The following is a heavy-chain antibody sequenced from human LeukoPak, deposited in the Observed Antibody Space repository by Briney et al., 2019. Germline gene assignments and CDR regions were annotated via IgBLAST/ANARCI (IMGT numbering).Heavy chain of an antibody. CDR1: GGTFSSYA. CDR2: IIPILGIA. J-gene: IGHJ4*02. D-gene: IGHD6-19*01. Sequence: SVKVSCKASGGTFSSYAMSWVRQAPGQGLEWMGRIIPILGIANYAQKFQGRVTITADKSTSTAYMELSSLRSEDTAVYYCASRSSGWSPFDYWGQGTLVTVSS. CDR3: ASRSSGWSPFDY. V-gene: IGHV1-69*04.